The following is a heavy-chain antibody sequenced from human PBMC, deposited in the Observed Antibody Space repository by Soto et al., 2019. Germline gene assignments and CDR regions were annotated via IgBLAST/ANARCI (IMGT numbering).Heavy chain of an antibody. Sequence: QVQLVQSGAEVKKPGSSVKVSCKASGGTFGNNSVSWVRQAPGQGLEFMGRVIPTLGTANYARKFQGRVTPTADKSTGTVFMEFRSLRSADTAIYYCARTVSSFYYMDVWGDGTRVTV. V-gene: IGHV1-69*08. CDR1: GGTFGNNS. CDR3: ARTVSSFYYMDV. D-gene: IGHD3-16*02. J-gene: IGHJ6*03. CDR2: VIPTLGTA.